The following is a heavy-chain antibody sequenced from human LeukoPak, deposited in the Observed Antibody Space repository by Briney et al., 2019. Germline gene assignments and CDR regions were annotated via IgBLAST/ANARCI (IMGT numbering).Heavy chain of an antibody. CDR2: IYYSGST. V-gene: IGHV4-39*01. CDR1: GGSISSSSYY. D-gene: IGHD5-18*01. Sequence: PSETLSLTCTVSGGSISSSSYYWGWIRQPPGKGLEWIGSIYYSGSTYYNPSLKSRVTISVDTSKNQFSLKLSSVTAADTAVYYCARHLVDTAMVKHWFDPWGQGTLVTVSS. CDR3: ARHLVDTAMVKHWFDP. J-gene: IGHJ5*02.